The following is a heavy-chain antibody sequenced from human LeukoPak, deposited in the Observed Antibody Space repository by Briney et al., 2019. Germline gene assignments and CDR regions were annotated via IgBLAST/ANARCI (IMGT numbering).Heavy chain of an antibody. J-gene: IGHJ4*02. CDR1: GFTFSSYE. Sequence: SGGSLRLSCAASGFTFSSYEMNWVRQAPGEGLEWVSYISSSGSTIYYADSVKGRFTISRDNAKNSLYLQMNSLRAEDTAVYYCARLNYYGSGSYDYWGQGTLVTVSS. CDR3: ARLNYYGSGSYDY. CDR2: ISSSGSTI. D-gene: IGHD3-10*01. V-gene: IGHV3-48*03.